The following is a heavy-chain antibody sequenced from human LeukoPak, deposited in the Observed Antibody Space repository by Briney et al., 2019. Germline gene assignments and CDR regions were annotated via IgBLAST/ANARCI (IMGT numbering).Heavy chain of an antibody. CDR2: SDPEDGET. CDR3: ATDPIRWLQLSIDY. D-gene: IGHD5-24*01. CDR1: GYTFTGYY. J-gene: IGHJ4*02. V-gene: IGHV1-24*01. Sequence: ASVKVSCKASGYTFTGYYMHWVRQAPGKGLEWMGGSDPEDGETIYAQKFQGRVTMTEDTSTDTAYMELSSLRSEDTAVYYCATDPIRWLQLSIDYWGQGTLVTVSS.